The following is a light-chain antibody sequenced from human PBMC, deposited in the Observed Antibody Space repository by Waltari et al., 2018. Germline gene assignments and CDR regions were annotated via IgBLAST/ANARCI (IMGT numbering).Light chain of an antibody. Sequence: QLVVTQSPSASASLGASVKFTCTLSSGHTTFAIAWHQQQPPKGPRYLMTVNGDGSHRKGDGIPDRFSGSSSGADRYLTVSSLQSEDEADYYCQTWGSDIVVFGGGTKLTVL. V-gene: IGLV4-69*01. CDR1: SGHTTFA. CDR2: VNGDGSH. J-gene: IGLJ2*01. CDR3: QTWGSDIVV.